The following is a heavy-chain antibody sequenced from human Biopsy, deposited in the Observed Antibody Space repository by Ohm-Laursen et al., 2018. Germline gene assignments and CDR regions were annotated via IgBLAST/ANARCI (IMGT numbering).Heavy chain of an antibody. V-gene: IGHV4-59*08. J-gene: IGHJ4*02. CDR1: SGSISSYY. Sequence: SDTLSLTCTVSSGSISSYYWSWIRQPPGKGLEWIGYISYSGNTSYNPSLKSRVTMSVDTSKNQFSLKVYSVTAADTAIYYCATTTMDTSGWYGNYFDSWGQGALVTVSS. CDR3: ATTTMDTSGWYGNYFDS. CDR2: ISYSGNT. D-gene: IGHD6-19*01.